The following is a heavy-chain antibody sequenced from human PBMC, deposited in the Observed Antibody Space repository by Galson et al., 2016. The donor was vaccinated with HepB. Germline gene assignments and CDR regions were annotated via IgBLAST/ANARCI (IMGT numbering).Heavy chain of an antibody. V-gene: IGHV6-1*01. J-gene: IGHJ4*02. CDR2: TYYRTKWYN. D-gene: IGHD6-19*01. Sequence: CAISWDSVSSNSVAWTWIRQSPSRGLEWLGRTYYRTKWYNDYAVSLKSRMTINPDTSKNQFSLHLNSVTPEDTAVYYCARQSSGWYLFYDYLGQGILVTVSS. CDR3: ARQSSGWYLFYDY. CDR1: WDSVSSNSVA.